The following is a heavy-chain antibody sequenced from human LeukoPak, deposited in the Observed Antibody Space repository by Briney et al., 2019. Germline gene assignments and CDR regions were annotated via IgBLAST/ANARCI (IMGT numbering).Heavy chain of an antibody. CDR1: GGTFSSYA. CDR2: IIPIFGTA. V-gene: IGHV1-69*01. CDR3: ARGRYDILTGFFDY. J-gene: IGHJ4*02. Sequence: SVKVSCKASGGTFSSYAISWVRQAPGQGLEWMGGIIPIFGTANYAQKFQGRVTITADESTSTAYMELSSLRSEDTAVYYCARGRYDILTGFFDYWGQGTLDTVSS. D-gene: IGHD3-9*01.